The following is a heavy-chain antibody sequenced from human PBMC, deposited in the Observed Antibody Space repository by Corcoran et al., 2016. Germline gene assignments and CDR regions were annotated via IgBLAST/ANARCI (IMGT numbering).Heavy chain of an antibody. CDR1: GFTFSGSA. Sequence: EVQLVESGGGLVQPGGSLKLSCAASGFTFSGSAMHWVRQASGKGLEWVGRIRSKANSYATAYAASVKGRFTISRDDSKNTAYLQMNSLKTEDTAVYYCTTLGDIVNWGQGTLVTVSS. CDR3: TTLGDIVN. J-gene: IGHJ4*02. CDR2: IRSKANSYAT. D-gene: IGHD2-15*01. V-gene: IGHV3-73*02.